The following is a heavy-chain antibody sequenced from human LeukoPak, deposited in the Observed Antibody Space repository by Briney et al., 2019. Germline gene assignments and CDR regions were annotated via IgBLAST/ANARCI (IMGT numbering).Heavy chain of an antibody. CDR1: GFTSSSYS. V-gene: IGHV3-21*01. D-gene: IGHD3-10*01. CDR3: ARDPYGSGSYYFDY. J-gene: IGHJ4*02. Sequence: GGSLRLSCAASGFTSSSYSMNWVRQAPGKGLEWVSSISSSSSYIYYADSVKGRFTISRDNAKNSLYLQMNSLRAEDTAVYYCARDPYGSGSYYFDYWGQGTLVTVSS. CDR2: ISSSSSYI.